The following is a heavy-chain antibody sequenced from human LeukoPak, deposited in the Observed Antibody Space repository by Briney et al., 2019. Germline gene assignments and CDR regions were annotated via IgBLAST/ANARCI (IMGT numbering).Heavy chain of an antibody. J-gene: IGHJ3*02. V-gene: IGHV1-8*03. D-gene: IGHD5-12*01. Sequence: ASVKVSCKASGYTFTSYDINWVRQATGQGLEWMGWMNPNSGNTGYAQKFQGRVTITRNTSISTAYMELSSLRSEDTAVYYCARGGRGYSGYLDAFDIWGQGTMVTVSS. CDR3: ARGGRGYSGYLDAFDI. CDR1: GYTFTSYD. CDR2: MNPNSGNT.